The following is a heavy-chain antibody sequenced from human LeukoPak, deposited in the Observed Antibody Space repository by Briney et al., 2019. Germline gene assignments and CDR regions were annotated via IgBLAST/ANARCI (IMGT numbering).Heavy chain of an antibody. Sequence: GGSLRLFCAVSGFTFSRYGMSWVRQPPGKGREGVSGVSGSGGTTYYADSVKGRFTSSRDNSKNTLYLQMNSLRAEDTAVYYCAKDRLGALLYFDIWGQGTMVTVSS. CDR1: GFTFSRYG. V-gene: IGHV3-23*01. CDR2: VSGSGGTT. J-gene: IGHJ3*02. D-gene: IGHD3-10*01. CDR3: AKDRLGALLYFDI.